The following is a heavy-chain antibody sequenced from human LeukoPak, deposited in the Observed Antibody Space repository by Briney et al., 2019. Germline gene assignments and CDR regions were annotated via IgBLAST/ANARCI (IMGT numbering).Heavy chain of an antibody. J-gene: IGHJ4*02. Sequence: SETLSLTCTVSGGSISNYYWSWLRQPPGKGLEWIGFVYYSGSTSYNPSLKSRVTISADMSKNHFSLKLSSVTAADTAVYYCARQIKEDCTNGLCFYGPGDYWGQGTLVTVSS. CDR3: ARQIKEDCTNGLCFYGPGDY. CDR2: VYYSGST. V-gene: IGHV4-59*08. CDR1: GGSISNYY. D-gene: IGHD2-8*01.